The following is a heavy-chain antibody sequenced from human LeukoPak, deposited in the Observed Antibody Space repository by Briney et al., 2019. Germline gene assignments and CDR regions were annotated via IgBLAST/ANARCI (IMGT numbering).Heavy chain of an antibody. CDR2: IYTSGST. CDR1: GGSISSGSYY. D-gene: IGHD2-2*02. CDR3: ARVGVVPAAIVY. Sequence: SETLSLTCTVSGGSISSGSYYWSWIRRPAGKGLEWIGRIYTSGSTNYNRSLKSRVTISVDTSKNQFSLKLSSLTAGDSAVCYCARVGVVPAAIVYWGEGTLVTVSS. V-gene: IGHV4-61*02. J-gene: IGHJ4*02.